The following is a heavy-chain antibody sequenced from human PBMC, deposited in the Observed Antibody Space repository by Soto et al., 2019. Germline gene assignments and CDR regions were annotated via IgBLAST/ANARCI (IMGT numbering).Heavy chain of an antibody. J-gene: IGHJ4*02. CDR2: IIPLFGTA. D-gene: IGHD6-19*01. V-gene: IGHV1-69*01. Sequence: QVQLVQSGAEVQQPGSSVQVSCKTSGGTFSTYAIYSVRQSPGQGLEWMGAIIPLFGTADYAQKFQGRVTITADESTSTAYMELSSLRSEDTAVYYCARPKGSYSSGYYYFDYWGQGTLVTVSS. CDR3: ARPKGSYSSGYYYFDY. CDR1: GGTFSTYA.